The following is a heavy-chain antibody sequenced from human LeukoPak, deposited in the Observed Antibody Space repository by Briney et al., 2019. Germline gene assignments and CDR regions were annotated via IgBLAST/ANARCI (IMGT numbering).Heavy chain of an antibody. D-gene: IGHD5-24*01. CDR1: GGSVSSGSYY. J-gene: IGHJ4*02. CDR2: IYYSGST. Sequence: SETLSLTCTVSGGSVSSGSYYWSWMRQPLGKGLEWIGYIYYSGSTNYNPSLKSRVTISVDTSKNQFSLKLSSVTAADTAVYYCARRGILEMATTLDYWGQGTLVTVSS. V-gene: IGHV4-61*01. CDR3: ARRGILEMATTLDY.